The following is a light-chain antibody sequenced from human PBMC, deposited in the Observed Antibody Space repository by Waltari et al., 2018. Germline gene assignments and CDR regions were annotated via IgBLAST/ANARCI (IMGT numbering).Light chain of an antibody. Sequence: VLTHTPATLSLSPGERAPLPCRASQSVSSYLAWYQQKPGQAPRLLIYDASNRATGIPTRFSGSGSGTDFTLTISSLEPEDFAVYYCQQRSNWPITFGQGTRLEIK. CDR1: QSVSSY. V-gene: IGKV3-11*01. J-gene: IGKJ5*01. CDR3: QQRSNWPIT. CDR2: DAS.